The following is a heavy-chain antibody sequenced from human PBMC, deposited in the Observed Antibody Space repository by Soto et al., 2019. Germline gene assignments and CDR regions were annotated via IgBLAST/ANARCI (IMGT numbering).Heavy chain of an antibody. CDR2: ISYDGSNK. D-gene: IGHD1-26*01. V-gene: IGHV3-30-3*01. J-gene: IGHJ4*02. CDR1: GFTFSSYA. Sequence: QVQLVESEGGVVQPGRSLRLSCAASGFTFSSYAMHWVRQAPGKGLEWVAVISYDGSNKYYADSVKGRFTISRDNSKNTLYLQMNSLRAEDTAVYYCARAPVGATSRRSYLDYWGQGTLVTVSS. CDR3: ARAPVGATSRRSYLDY.